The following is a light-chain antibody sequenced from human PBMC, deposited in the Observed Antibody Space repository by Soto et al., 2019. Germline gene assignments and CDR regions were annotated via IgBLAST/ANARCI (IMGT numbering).Light chain of an antibody. J-gene: IGLJ2*01. CDR3: AAWDDSLNGVV. V-gene: IGLV1-44*01. CDR2: TNN. CDR1: SSNIGSNT. Sequence: QSVLTQPPSASGTPGQRVTISCSGSSSNIGSNTVNWYQQLPGTAPKLLICTNNQRPSGVPDRFSGSKSGASASLAISGLHAEDEADYYCAAWDDSLNGVVFGGGTKLTVL.